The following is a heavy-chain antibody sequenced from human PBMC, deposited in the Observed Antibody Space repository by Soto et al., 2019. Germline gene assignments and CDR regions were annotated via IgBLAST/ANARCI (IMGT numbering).Heavy chain of an antibody. Sequence: GESLKISCKGSGYSFTSYWIGWVRQMPGKGLEWMGRIDPSDSYTNYSPSFQGHVTISADKSISTAYLQWSSLKASDTAMYYCARSGDILTGQYYYYYGMDVWGQGTTVTVSS. V-gene: IGHV5-10-1*01. CDR2: IDPSDSYT. CDR1: GYSFTSYW. CDR3: ARSGDILTGQYYYYYGMDV. J-gene: IGHJ6*02. D-gene: IGHD3-9*01.